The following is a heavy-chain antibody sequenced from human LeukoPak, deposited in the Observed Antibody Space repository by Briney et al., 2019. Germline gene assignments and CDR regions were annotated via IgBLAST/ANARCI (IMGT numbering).Heavy chain of an antibody. CDR1: GGSFSGYY. D-gene: IGHD1-26*01. J-gene: IGHJ3*02. V-gene: IGHV4-34*01. CDR2: INHSGRT. CDR3: ARVRSGSYYYLRAFDI. Sequence: PSETLSLTCAVYGGSFSGYYRSWIRQPPGKGLEWIGEINHSGRTNYNPSLKRRVTITVETSKNQFSLKLSSVTAADTAVYYCARVRSGSYYYLRAFDIWGQGTMVTVSS.